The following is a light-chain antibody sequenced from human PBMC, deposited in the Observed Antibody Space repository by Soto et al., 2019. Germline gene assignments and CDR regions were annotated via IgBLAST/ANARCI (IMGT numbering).Light chain of an antibody. CDR1: TIGSES. CDR3: QVWDGSRDHCV. CDR2: DDT. V-gene: IGLV3-21*02. Sequence: SYELTQPPSVSVAPGQTARISCGGDTIGSESVHWYQQKPGQAPVLVVYDDTDRPSGIPERFSGSSSGTTATLTISRVEAGDEADYYCQVWDGSRDHCVFGTGTKVTVL. J-gene: IGLJ1*01.